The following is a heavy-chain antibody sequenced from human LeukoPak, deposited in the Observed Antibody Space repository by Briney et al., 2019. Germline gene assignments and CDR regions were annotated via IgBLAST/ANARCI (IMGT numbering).Heavy chain of an antibody. Sequence: QSGGSLRLSCAASGCSFSTYATSWVRQAPGKGLEWVSSISGSGDNTYYADSVKGRFTISRDNSKNTLDLQMTSLRAEDTAIYYCAKGADSVLVVAATHFDYWGLGTLVTVSS. V-gene: IGHV3-23*01. D-gene: IGHD2-15*01. CDR1: GCSFSTYA. J-gene: IGHJ4*02. CDR3: AKGADSVLVVAATHFDY. CDR2: ISGSGDNT.